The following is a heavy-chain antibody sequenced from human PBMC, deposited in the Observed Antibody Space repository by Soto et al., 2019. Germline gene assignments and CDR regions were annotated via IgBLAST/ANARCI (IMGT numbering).Heavy chain of an antibody. Sequence: WETLSLTCTVSGGSISSYYWSWIRQPPVNGLEWIGYIYYSGSTNYNPSLKSRVTISVDTSKNQFSLKLSSVTAADTAVYSCARNPPLNYYDSSGYLALDAFDIWGQGTMVTVSS. J-gene: IGHJ3*02. CDR2: IYYSGST. V-gene: IGHV4-59*01. CDR3: ARNPPLNYYDSSGYLALDAFDI. D-gene: IGHD3-22*01. CDR1: GGSISSYY.